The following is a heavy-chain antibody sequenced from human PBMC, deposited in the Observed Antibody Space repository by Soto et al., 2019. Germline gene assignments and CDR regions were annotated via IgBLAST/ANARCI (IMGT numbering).Heavy chain of an antibody. Sequence: QVQLVQSGAEVKKPGSSVKVSCKASGGTFSSYAVSWVRQAPGQGLEWMGGIIPIIGRPNYAQKFQGRVTIIADESTSTAYMELSSLRYDDTAIYYCARAQTGSYGYWFYPWGQGTLVTVSS. D-gene: IGHD3-10*01. J-gene: IGHJ5*02. V-gene: IGHV1-69*01. CDR1: GGTFSSYA. CDR3: ARAQTGSYGYWFYP. CDR2: IIPIIGRP.